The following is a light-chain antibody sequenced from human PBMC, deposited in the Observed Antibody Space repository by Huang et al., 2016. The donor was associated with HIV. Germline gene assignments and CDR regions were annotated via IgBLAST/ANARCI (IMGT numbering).Light chain of an antibody. CDR2: GAS. CDR1: QSISSNY. Sequence: EIVLTQSPGTLSLSPGERATLSCMASQSISSNYLAWYQQKLGQAPRLLVYGASSRATGIPDRFSGSGSGTDFTLTISRLEPEDLAVYYCQQYGSSPPYTFGQGTKLEIK. CDR3: QQYGSSPPYT. V-gene: IGKV3-20*01. J-gene: IGKJ2*01.